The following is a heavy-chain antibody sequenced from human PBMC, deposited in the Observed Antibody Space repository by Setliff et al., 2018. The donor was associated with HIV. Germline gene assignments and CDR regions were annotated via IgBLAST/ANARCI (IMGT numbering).Heavy chain of an antibody. CDR1: GGSISSGGYY. Sequence: SETLSLTCTVSGGSISSGGYYWSWIRQHPGKGLEWIGYIYYSGSTYYNPSLKSRVTMSVDTSKNQFSLKLSSVTAADTAVYYCARARGLLPYYYLDDWGKGTTVTVSS. CDR3: ARARGLLPYYYLDD. J-gene: IGHJ6*03. V-gene: IGHV4-31*03. CDR2: IYYSGST. D-gene: IGHD3-10*01.